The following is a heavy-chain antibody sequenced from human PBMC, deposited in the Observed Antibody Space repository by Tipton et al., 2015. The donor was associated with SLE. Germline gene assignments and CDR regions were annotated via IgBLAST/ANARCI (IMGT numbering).Heavy chain of an antibody. CDR2: IYYSGST. V-gene: IGHV4-59*11. Sequence: TLSLTCTVSGGSISRHYWSWIRQPPGKGLEWIGYIYYSGSTNYNPSLKSRVTISVDTSKNQFSLKLSSVTAADTAVYYCARGTTFVVVPAASFDYWGQGTLVTVSS. CDR1: GGSISRHY. D-gene: IGHD2-2*01. J-gene: IGHJ4*02. CDR3: ARGTTFVVVPAASFDY.